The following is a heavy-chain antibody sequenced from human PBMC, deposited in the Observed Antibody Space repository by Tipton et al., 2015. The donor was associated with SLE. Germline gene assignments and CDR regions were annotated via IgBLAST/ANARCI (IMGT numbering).Heavy chain of an antibody. V-gene: IGHV1-46*01. CDR1: GYIFTNYH. CDR3: ARGSDSWQNIDY. J-gene: IGHJ4*02. D-gene: IGHD3-22*01. CDR2: VNVSGGNT. Sequence: QSGPEVKKPGASVKVSCKASGYIFTNYHMHWVRQAPGEGLEWMGIVNVSGGNTKYAQKYKGRVTVTRDTSTSTVYMDVSSLRYDDTAVYFCARGSDSWQNIDYWGQGTQVTVSS.